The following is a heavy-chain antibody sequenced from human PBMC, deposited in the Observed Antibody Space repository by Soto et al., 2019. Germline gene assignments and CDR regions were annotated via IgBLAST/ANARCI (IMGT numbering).Heavy chain of an antibody. D-gene: IGHD3-3*01. V-gene: IGHV3-23*01. Sequence: GGSLRLSCAASGFTFSSHAMGWLRQAPGTGPEWVGFVDGSGYDTSYADSVKGRFTISRDNSENSLYLHMNNLRAEDTGRYFCASASGITIFGVVIDYYYMDVWGKGTTVTVSS. CDR2: VDGSGYDT. J-gene: IGHJ6*03. CDR1: GFTFSSHA. CDR3: ASASGITIFGVVIDYYYMDV.